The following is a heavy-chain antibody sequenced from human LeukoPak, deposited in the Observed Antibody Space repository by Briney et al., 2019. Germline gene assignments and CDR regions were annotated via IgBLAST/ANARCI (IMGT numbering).Heavy chain of an antibody. D-gene: IGHD6-19*01. CDR3: TTLPKRQGLVRV. Sequence: GGSLRLSCAASGFTFSDAWMSWVRQAPGKGLEWVGRIKSKTDGGTTDYAAPVKGRFTISRDDSKNTLYLQMNSLTTEDTAVYYCTTLPKRQGLVRVWGQGTLVTVSS. CDR2: IKSKTDGGTT. CDR1: GFTFSDAW. J-gene: IGHJ4*02. V-gene: IGHV3-15*01.